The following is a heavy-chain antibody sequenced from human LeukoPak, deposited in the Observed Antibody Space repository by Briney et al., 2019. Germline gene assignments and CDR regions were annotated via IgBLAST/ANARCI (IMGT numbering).Heavy chain of an antibody. CDR2: IYHSGST. D-gene: IGHD3-10*01. V-gene: IGHV4-4*02. CDR3: ARDSGTTGEVKFDP. CDR1: GGSISSSNW. J-gene: IGHJ5*02. Sequence: SETLSLTCAVSGGSISSSNWWTWVRQPPGKGLEWIGEIYHSGSTNYNPSLKSRVTISVDKSKNQFSLKLSSMTAADTAIYYCARDSGTTGEVKFDPWGQGTLVTVSS.